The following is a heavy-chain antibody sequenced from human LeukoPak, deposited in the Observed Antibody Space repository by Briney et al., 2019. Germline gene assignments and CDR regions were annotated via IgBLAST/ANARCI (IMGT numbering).Heavy chain of an antibody. CDR2: ISYDGSNK. D-gene: IGHD6-19*01. V-gene: IGHV3-30*07. J-gene: IGHJ5*02. CDR3: ARDRRQWLVRCWFDP. CDR1: GFTFSSYA. Sequence: PGGSLRLSCAASGFTFSSYAMHWVRQAPGKGLEWVAVISYDGSNKYYADSVKGRFTISRDNSKNTLYLQMNSLRAEDTAVYYCARDRRQWLVRCWFDPWGRGTLVTVSS.